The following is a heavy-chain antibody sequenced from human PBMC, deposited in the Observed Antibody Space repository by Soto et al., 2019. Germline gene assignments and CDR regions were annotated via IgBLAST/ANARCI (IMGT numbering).Heavy chain of an antibody. CDR3: ARDPDYYDSSGYYPEYFQH. D-gene: IGHD3-22*01. CDR1: GFTFSSFG. V-gene: IGHV3-30*03. J-gene: IGHJ1*01. Sequence: GGSLRLSCAASGFTFSSFGMHWVRQAPGKGLEWVAHISYDGSNEHSADSVKGRFTVSRDNSEDTLYLQMNSLRDEDTAVYYCARDPDYYDSSGYYPEYFQHWGQGTLVTVSS. CDR2: ISYDGSNE.